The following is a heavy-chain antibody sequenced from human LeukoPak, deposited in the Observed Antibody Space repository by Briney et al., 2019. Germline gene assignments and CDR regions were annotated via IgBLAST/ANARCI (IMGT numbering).Heavy chain of an antibody. CDR2: INHSGST. D-gene: IGHD3-10*01. Sequence: SETLSLTCAVYGGSFSGYYWSWIRQPPGKGLEWIGEINHSGSTNYNPSLKSRVTISVDTSKNQFSLKLRSVTAADTAVYYCASPTRGYWGQGTLVTVSS. V-gene: IGHV4-34*01. CDR1: GGSFSGYY. CDR3: ASPTRGY. J-gene: IGHJ4*02.